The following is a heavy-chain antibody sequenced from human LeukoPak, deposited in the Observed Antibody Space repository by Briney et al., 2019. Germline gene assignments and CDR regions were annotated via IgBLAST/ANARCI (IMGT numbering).Heavy chain of an antibody. D-gene: IGHD6-19*01. CDR2: ISYDGSNK. CDR3: AKGSIAVAGFDY. Sequence: GRSLRLSCAASGFTFSSYGMHWVRQAPGKGLEWVAVISYDGSNKYYADSVKGRFTISRDNYKNTLYLQMNSLRAEDTAVYYCAKGSIAVAGFDYWGQGTLVTVSS. J-gene: IGHJ4*02. V-gene: IGHV3-30*18. CDR1: GFTFSSYG.